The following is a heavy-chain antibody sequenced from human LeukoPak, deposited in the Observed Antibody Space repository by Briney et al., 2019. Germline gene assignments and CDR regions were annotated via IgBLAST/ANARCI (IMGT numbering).Heavy chain of an antibody. CDR1: GFTFSSYE. Sequence: GGSLRLSCAASGFTFSSYEMNWVRQAPGKGLEWVSCISSSGSTIYYADSVKGRFTISRDNAKNSLYLQMNSLRAEDTAVYYCAREGGSYTLDYWGQGTLVTVSS. CDR3: AREGGSYTLDY. V-gene: IGHV3-48*03. D-gene: IGHD1-26*01. CDR2: ISSSGSTI. J-gene: IGHJ4*02.